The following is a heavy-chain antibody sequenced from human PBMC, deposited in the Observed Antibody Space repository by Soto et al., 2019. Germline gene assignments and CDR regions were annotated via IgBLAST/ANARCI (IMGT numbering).Heavy chain of an antibody. CDR1: GYSFTSYW. Sequence: GESLKISCKGSGYSFTSYWISWVRQMPGKGLEWMGRIDPSDSYTNYSPSFQGHVTILVDKSNTTAYLQWSSLKTSDTAIYYFVRQEGYSSGWYGFPSIWGQGTLVTVSS. CDR2: IDPSDSYT. J-gene: IGHJ4*03. D-gene: IGHD6-19*01. CDR3: VRQEGYSSGWYGFPSI. V-gene: IGHV5-10-1*01.